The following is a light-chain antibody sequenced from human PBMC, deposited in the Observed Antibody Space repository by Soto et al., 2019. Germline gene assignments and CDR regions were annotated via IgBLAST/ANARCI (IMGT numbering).Light chain of an antibody. Sequence: QSALTQPPSASGTPGQRVTISCSGSSSNIGSNTVNWYYQLPGTTPTLLIYSNNNRPSWVPAGFSCAKSGTSASLAIIWLQSEDEADYYCAAWDDGMNGRVFGGGTKLTVL. CDR3: AAWDDGMNGRV. V-gene: IGLV1-44*01. CDR1: SSNIGSNT. CDR2: SNN. J-gene: IGLJ3*02.